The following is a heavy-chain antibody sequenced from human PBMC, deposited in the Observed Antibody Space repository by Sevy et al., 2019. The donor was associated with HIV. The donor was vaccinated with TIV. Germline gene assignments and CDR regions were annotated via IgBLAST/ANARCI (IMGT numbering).Heavy chain of an antibody. CDR1: GFTFSSYW. CDR2: IKQDGSEK. CDR3: ARGGSGKAYYYGMDD. J-gene: IGHJ6*02. V-gene: IGHV3-7*01. Sequence: GGSLRLSCAASGFTFSSYWMSWVRQAPGKGLEWVANIKQDGSEKYYVDSVKGRLTISRDNAKNSLYVQMTSLRAEDTAVYYCARGGSGKAYYYGMDDWGQGTTVTVSS. D-gene: IGHD3-10*01.